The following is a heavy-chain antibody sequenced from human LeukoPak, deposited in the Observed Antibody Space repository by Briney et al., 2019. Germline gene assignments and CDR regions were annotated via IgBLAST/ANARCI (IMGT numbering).Heavy chain of an antibody. CDR3: ARKVYGSGSYYNDY. CDR2: ISYDGVNK. V-gene: IGHV3-30*04. D-gene: IGHD3-10*01. CDR1: GFTFISNA. Sequence: GRSLRLSCAASGFTFISNAIHWVCQAPGKGREWVAVISYDGVNKYYADYVKGRFTISRDNSKNTLYLQMNSLRAEDTAVYYCARKVYGSGSYYNDYWGQGTLVTVSS. J-gene: IGHJ4*02.